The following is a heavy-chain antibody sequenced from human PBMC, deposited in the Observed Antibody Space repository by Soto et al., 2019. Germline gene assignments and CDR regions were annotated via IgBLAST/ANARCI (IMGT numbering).Heavy chain of an antibody. Sequence: EVRLVESGGGLVKPGGSLRLSCEASGFTFSNAWMRWVRQAPGKGPKWVGRIKSKTDGGTIDYAAPVKGRFTISRDDSKNRLYLQRASLKTEDTAIYYCTTEPDPRYRSGGTWYLVIDYPYSGMDVCGQGTTVTVSS. D-gene: IGHD2-15*01. CDR3: TTEPDPRYRSGGTWYLVIDYPYSGMDV. J-gene: IGHJ6*02. V-gene: IGHV3-15*01. CDR1: GFTFSNAW. CDR2: IKSKTDGGTI.